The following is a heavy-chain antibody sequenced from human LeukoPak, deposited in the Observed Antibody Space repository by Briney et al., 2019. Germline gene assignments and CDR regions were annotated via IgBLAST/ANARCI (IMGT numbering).Heavy chain of an antibody. V-gene: IGHV3-21*01. J-gene: IGHJ6*02. CDR2: ISSSSSYI. CDR1: GFTFSSYS. Sequence: GGSLRLSCAASGFTFSSYSMNWVRQAPGKGLEWVSSISSSSSYIYYADSVKGRFTISRDNAKNSLYLQMNSLRAEDTAVYYCARVGSSSRYGYYYYYGMDVWGQGTTVTVSS. D-gene: IGHD6-13*01. CDR3: ARVGSSSRYGYYYYYGMDV.